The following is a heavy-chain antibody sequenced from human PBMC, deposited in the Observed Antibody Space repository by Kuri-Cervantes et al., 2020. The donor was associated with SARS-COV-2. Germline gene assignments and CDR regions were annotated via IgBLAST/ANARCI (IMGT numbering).Heavy chain of an antibody. J-gene: IGHJ5*02. CDR1: RGSISSYY. V-gene: IGHV4-4*07. CDR2: IYTSGST. D-gene: IGHD2-2*01. CDR3: AKDIGVVPAASTLAWFDP. Sequence: SETLSLTCTASRGSISSYYWSWIRQPAGKGLEWIGRIYTSGSTNYNPSLKSRVTMSVDTSKNQFSLKLSSVTAADTAVYYCAKDIGVVPAASTLAWFDPWGQGTLVTVSS.